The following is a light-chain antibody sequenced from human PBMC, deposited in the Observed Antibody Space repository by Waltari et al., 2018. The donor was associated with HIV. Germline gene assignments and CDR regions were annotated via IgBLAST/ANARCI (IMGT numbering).Light chain of an antibody. CDR3: VLYMGSGIRV. CDR2: STN. CDR1: SGSVSTSSY. Sequence: QTVVTQEPSFSVSPGGTVPLTCGLTSGSVSTSSYPSWYQQTPGQAPRTLIYSTNTRSSGVPDRFSGSILGNKAALTITGAQADDESDYYCVLYMGSGIRVFGGGTKLTVL. V-gene: IGLV8-61*01. J-gene: IGLJ2*01.